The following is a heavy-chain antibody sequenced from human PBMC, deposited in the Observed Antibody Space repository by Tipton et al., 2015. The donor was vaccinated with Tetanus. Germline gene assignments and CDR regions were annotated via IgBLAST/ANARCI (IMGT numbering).Heavy chain of an antibody. CDR3: ARDYPDFDY. V-gene: IGHV3-53*01. CDR1: GFTLRSYS. D-gene: IGHD3-16*02. Sequence: SLRLSCAASGFTLRSYSMTWVRQAPGKGLEWVSLTYGDGSTYYADSVKGRFTISRDNSKNTLYLQMSNLRAEDTAVYYCARDYPDFDYWGQGTLVTVSS. CDR2: TYGDGST. J-gene: IGHJ4*02.